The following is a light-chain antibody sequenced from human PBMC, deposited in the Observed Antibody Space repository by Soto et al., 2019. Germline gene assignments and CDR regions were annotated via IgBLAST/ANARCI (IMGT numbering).Light chain of an antibody. V-gene: IGKV1-5*03. CDR3: QQYNSYSRT. J-gene: IGKJ2*01. Sequence: DIQMTQSPSALSASVGDRATITCRARQSISSWLAWYQQKPGRAPKLLIYKASSLESGVPSRFSGSGSGTEFTLTISSLQPDDFATYYCQQYNSYSRTFGQGTKLEIK. CDR2: KAS. CDR1: QSISSW.